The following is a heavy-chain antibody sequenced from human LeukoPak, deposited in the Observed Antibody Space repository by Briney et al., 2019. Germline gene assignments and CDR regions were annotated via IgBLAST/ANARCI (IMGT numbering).Heavy chain of an antibody. J-gene: IGHJ6*02. Sequence: GGSLRLSCAASGFTFSSYAMSWVRQAPGKGLEWVSAISGSGGSTYYADSVKGRFTISRDNSKNTLYLQMNSLRAEDTAVYYCAKDIASDTPLWYYYGVDVWGQGTTVTVSS. CDR2: ISGSGGST. D-gene: IGHD2-15*01. CDR3: AKDIASDTPLWYYYGVDV. CDR1: GFTFSSYA. V-gene: IGHV3-23*01.